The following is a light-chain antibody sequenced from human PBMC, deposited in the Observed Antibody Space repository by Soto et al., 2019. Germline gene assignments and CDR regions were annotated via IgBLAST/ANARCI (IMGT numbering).Light chain of an antibody. CDR2: DVT. J-gene: IGLJ2*01. CDR1: SNDVGGYDF. V-gene: IGLV2-11*01. Sequence: QSVLTQPRSVSGSPGQSVTISCTGSSNDVGGYDFVSWYQQKPGKAPKLMICDVTKRPSGVPDRFSGSKSGDTASLTISGLQAEDEADYYCCSYAGTYPVVFGGGTKVTVL. CDR3: CSYAGTYPVV.